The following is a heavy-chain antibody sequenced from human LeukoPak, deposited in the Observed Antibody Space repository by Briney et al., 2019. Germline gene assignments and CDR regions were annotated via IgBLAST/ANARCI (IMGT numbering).Heavy chain of an antibody. CDR1: GFTFDDFA. CDR3: AKLDGYAN. Sequence: PGRSLRLSCAASGFTFDDFAMHWVRQAPGKGLEWVSGVSWNSASIGYADSVKGRFTISRDNAKNSLYLQMNSLRAEDMALYYCAKLDGYANWGQGTQVTVSS. CDR2: VSWNSASI. D-gene: IGHD5-24*01. V-gene: IGHV3-9*03. J-gene: IGHJ4*02.